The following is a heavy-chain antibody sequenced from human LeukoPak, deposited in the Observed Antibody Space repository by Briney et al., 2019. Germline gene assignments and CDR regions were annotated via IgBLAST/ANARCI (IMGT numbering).Heavy chain of an antibody. CDR3: AKSFRVGVRGVIINGYYFDY. CDR1: GFTFSSYA. J-gene: IGHJ4*02. V-gene: IGHV3-23*01. CDR2: ISGSGGST. Sequence: GGSLRLSCAASGFTFSSYAMSWVRQAPGKGLEWVSAISGSGGSTYYADSVKGRFTISRDTSKNTLYLQMNSLRAEDTAVYYCAKSFRVGVRGVIINGYYFDYWGQGTLVTVSS. D-gene: IGHD3-10*02.